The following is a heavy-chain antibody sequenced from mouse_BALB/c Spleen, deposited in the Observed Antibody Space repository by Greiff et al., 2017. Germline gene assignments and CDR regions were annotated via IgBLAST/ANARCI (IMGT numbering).Heavy chain of an antibody. CDR1: GYTFTDYN. D-gene: IGHD2-3*01. Sequence: EVQVVESGPELVKPGASVKISCKASGYTFTDYNMHWVKQSHGKSLEWIGYIYPYNGGTGYNQKFKSKATLTVDNSSSTAYMELRSLTSEDSAVYYCARSDGYYVWYFDVWGAGTTVTVSS. CDR2: IYPYNGGT. J-gene: IGHJ1*01. V-gene: IGHV1S29*02. CDR3: ARSDGYYVWYFDV.